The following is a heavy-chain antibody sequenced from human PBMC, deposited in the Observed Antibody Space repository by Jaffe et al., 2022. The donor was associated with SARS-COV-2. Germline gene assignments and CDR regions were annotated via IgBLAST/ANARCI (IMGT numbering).Heavy chain of an antibody. CDR2: ISGGGGST. D-gene: IGHD3-22*01. CDR1: GFTFGSYA. CDR3: ARPLVLITTAFDY. Sequence: EVQVLESGGGLVQPGGSLRLSCAASGFTFGSYAMSWVRQAQGKGLEWVSTISGGGGSTYYADSVKGRFTISRDNSKNTLYLQMNSLRVEDSAVYYCARPLVLITTAFDYWGQGTLVTVSS. J-gene: IGHJ4*02. V-gene: IGHV3-23*01.